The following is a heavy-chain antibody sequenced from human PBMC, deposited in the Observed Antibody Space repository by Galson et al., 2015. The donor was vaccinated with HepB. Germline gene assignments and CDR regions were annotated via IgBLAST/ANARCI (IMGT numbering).Heavy chain of an antibody. J-gene: IGHJ4*02. CDR2: INPNSGGT. V-gene: IGHV1-2*02. Sequence: CKASGYTFTGYYMHWVRQAPGQGLEWMGWINPNSGGTNYAQKFQGRVTMTRDTSISTAYMELSRLRSDDTAVYYCAREGSGSGSYYSWGQGTLVTVSS. CDR1: GYTFTGYY. D-gene: IGHD3-10*01. CDR3: AREGSGSGSYYS.